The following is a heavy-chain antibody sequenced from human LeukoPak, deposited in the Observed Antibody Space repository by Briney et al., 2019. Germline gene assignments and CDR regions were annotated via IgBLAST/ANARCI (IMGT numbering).Heavy chain of an antibody. V-gene: IGHV4-59*01. CDR2: IYYSGST. Sequence: SETLSLTCTVSGGSISSYYWSWIRQPPGKGLEWIGYIYYSGSTNYNPSLKSRVTISVDTSKNQFSLKLSSVTAADTAVYYCARDVYKYDSSGSRAFDIWGQGTMVTVSS. J-gene: IGHJ3*02. CDR1: GGSISSYY. CDR3: ARDVYKYDSSGSRAFDI. D-gene: IGHD3-22*01.